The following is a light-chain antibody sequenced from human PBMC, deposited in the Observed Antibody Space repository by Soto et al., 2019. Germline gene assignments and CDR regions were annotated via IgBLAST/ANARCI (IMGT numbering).Light chain of an antibody. V-gene: IGKV3-15*01. J-gene: IGKJ1*01. CDR2: GAS. CDR3: QRYNNWPAWT. CDR1: QSIDNH. Sequence: EVVMTQSPATLSVSPGERATLSCRASQSIDNHLAWYQQRPGQAPRLLIYGASTRATGIPARFSGSGSGTEFTLTISSLQSEDFAVYYCQRYNNWPAWTFGQGTKVDIK.